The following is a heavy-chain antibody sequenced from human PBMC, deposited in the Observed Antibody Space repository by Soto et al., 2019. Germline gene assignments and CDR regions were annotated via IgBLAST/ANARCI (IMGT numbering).Heavy chain of an antibody. CDR3: ARAGPAQQWLVPRNWFDP. V-gene: IGHV4-61*01. D-gene: IGHD6-19*01. J-gene: IGHJ5*02. Sequence: SETLSLTCAVFGGSVNSGNYYWSWIRQPPGKGLEWIGEMSHSGGTHFNPSLKSRVTISVDTSKNQFSLKMSSVTAADTALYYCARAGPAQQWLVPRNWFDPWGQGTLVTVSS. CDR1: GGSVNSGNYY. CDR2: MSHSGGT.